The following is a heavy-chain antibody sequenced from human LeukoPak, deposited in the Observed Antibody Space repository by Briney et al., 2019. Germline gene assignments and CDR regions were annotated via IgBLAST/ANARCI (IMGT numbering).Heavy chain of an antibody. J-gene: IGHJ4*02. D-gene: IGHD1-26*01. V-gene: IGHV3-7*01. Sequence: GGSLRHACAASGFTFSSYWMSWVRQAPGKGLEWVANIKQDGSEKYYVDSVKGRFTISRDNAKNSLYLQMNSLRAEDTAVYYCARDKIVGATYFDYWGQGTLVTVSS. CDR3: ARDKIVGATYFDY. CDR1: GFTFSSYW. CDR2: IKQDGSEK.